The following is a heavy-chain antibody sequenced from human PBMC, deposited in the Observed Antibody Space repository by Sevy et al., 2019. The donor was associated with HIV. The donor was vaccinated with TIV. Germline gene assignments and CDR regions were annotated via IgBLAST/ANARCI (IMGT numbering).Heavy chain of an antibody. CDR3: TTSPRPNLADY. V-gene: IGHV3-53*01. Sequence: GGSLRLSCAASGFSISSNFMSWVRQAPGRGLEWVSIIYGGGETYYAESVKGQFTISRDSSRNTVFLQMNSLRAEDTAIYFCTTSPRPNLADYWGQGTLVTVSS. J-gene: IGHJ4*02. D-gene: IGHD1-1*01. CDR2: IYGGGET. CDR1: GFSISSNF.